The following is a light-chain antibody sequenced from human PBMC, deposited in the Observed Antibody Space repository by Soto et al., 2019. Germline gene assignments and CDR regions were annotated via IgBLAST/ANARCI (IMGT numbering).Light chain of an antibody. CDR1: SSDVGGYNY. CDR3: SSYTSSSTVV. J-gene: IGLJ2*01. Sequence: QSALTQPASVSGSPGQSITISCTGTSSDVGGYNYVSWYQQHPGKAPKLMIYEVSNRPSGVSNRFSGSKSGNTASLNISGLQAEDEADYYCSSYTSSSTVVFGGGTKLTV. V-gene: IGLV2-14*01. CDR2: EVS.